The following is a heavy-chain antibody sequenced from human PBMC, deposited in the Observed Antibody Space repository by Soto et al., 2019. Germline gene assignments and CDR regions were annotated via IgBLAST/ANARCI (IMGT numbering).Heavy chain of an antibody. CDR3: AKLYDSSGYYGEDTYYFDY. CDR1: GYTFTSYG. D-gene: IGHD3-22*01. J-gene: IGHJ4*02. V-gene: IGHV1-18*01. CDR2: ISAYNGNT. Sequence: ASVKVSCKASGYTFTSYGISWVRQAPGQGLEWMGWISAYNGNTNYAQKLQGRVTMTIDTSTSTAYMELRSLRSDDTAVYYCAKLYDSSGYYGEDTYYFDYWGQGTLVTVSS.